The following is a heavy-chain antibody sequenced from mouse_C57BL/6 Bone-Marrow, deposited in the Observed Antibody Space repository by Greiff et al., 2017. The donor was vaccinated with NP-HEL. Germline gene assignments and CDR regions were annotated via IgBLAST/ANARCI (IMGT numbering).Heavy chain of an antibody. CDR3: ARNDYDGEGDMDY. CDR2: IDPSDSYT. CDR1: GYTFTSYW. D-gene: IGHD2-4*01. Sequence: QVQLKQPGAELVMPGASVKLSCKASGYTFTSYWMHWVKQRPGQGLEWIGEIDPSDSYTNYNQKFKGKSTLTVDKSSSTAYMQRSSLTCEDSAVYYCARNDYDGEGDMDYWGQGTSVTVSS. V-gene: IGHV1-69*01. J-gene: IGHJ4*01.